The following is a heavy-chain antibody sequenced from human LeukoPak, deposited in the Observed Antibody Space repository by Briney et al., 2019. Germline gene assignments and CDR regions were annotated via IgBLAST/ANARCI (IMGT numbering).Heavy chain of an antibody. CDR3: ARPRDLKKTYYMDV. CDR1: GGSISSSSYY. J-gene: IGHJ6*03. Sequence: ASETLSLTCTVSGGSISSSSYYWGWIRQPPGKGLEWIGSIYYSGSTYYNPSLKSRVTISVDTSKNQFSLKLSSVTAADTAVYYCARPRDLKKTYYMDVWGKGTTVTVSS. CDR2: IYYSGST. V-gene: IGHV4-39*01.